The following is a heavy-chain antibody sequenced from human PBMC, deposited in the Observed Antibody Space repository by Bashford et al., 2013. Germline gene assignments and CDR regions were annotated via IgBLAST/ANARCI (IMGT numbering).Heavy chain of an antibody. V-gene: IGHV4-39*07. CDR2: SIIVGGT. CDR1: GGSISSGGYY. D-gene: IGHD2-15*01. CDR3: ARSRGGCSCLFGMDV. Sequence: SETLSLTCTVSGGSISSGGYYWGWIRQPPQGRGWSGLGVSIIVGGTYYNPSPQESESPISVDTSKNQFSLKLSSVTAADTAVYYCARSRGGCSCLFGMDVWGPRDHPVTVSS. J-gene: IGHJ6*01.